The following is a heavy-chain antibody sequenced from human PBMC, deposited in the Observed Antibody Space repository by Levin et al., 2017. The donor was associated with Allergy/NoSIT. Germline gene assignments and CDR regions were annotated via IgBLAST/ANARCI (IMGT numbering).Heavy chain of an antibody. J-gene: IGHJ4*02. CDR2: ISSSSSSI. V-gene: IGHV3-48*01. Sequence: GGSLRLSCAASGFTFSSSSMNWVRQAPGKGLEWVSYISSSSSSIYYADSVKGRFTISRDNAKNPLYLQMNRLRAEDTAVYYWARDGHVGGYLGYWGQGTLVTVSS. D-gene: IGHD3-10*01. CDR1: GFTFSSSS. CDR3: ARDGHVGGYLGY.